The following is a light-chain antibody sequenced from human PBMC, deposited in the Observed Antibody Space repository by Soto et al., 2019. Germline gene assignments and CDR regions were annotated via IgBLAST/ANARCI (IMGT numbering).Light chain of an antibody. CDR3: QQYGNSPWT. V-gene: IGKV3-20*01. Sequence: EVVLTQSPGTLALSRGEXATLSCRASQSVSSSYLAWYQHRPGQAPRLLIFGASSRATGIPDRFSGTGSGTDFTLTISRLEPEDFAVYYCQQYGNSPWTFGQGTKVDIK. J-gene: IGKJ1*01. CDR2: GAS. CDR1: QSVSSSY.